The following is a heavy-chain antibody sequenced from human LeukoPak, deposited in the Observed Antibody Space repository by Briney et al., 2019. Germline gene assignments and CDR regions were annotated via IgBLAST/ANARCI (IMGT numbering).Heavy chain of an antibody. CDR1: GYTFTTYY. CDR3: ARVGDYYGSGTEIQH. J-gene: IGHJ1*01. V-gene: IGHV1-2*02. Sequence: ASVKVSCKASGYTFTTYYMHWVRHAPGHGLEWMGWINPSSGGTHSVQKFQGRVTMTSDTSISTAYMELNRLRSDDMAVYYCARVGDYYGSGTEIQHWGQGTLVTVSS. D-gene: IGHD3-10*01. CDR2: INPSSGGT.